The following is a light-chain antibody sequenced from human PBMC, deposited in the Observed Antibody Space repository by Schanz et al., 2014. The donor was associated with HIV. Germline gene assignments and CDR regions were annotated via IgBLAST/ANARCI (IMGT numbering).Light chain of an antibody. CDR2: DNT. V-gene: IGLV1-40*01. J-gene: IGLJ2*01. CDR3: SSYTTGSTVV. CDR1: SSNIGADYD. Sequence: QSVLAQPPSVSGAPGQRVTISCTGSSSNIGADYDVHWYQLLPGTAPKLLIFDNTNRPSGVPARFSGSKSGSSASLAISGLQAEDEAEYFCSSYTTGSTVVFGGGTKLTVL.